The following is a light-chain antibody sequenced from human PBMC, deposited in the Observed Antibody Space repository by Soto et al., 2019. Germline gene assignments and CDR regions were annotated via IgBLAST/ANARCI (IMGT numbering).Light chain of an antibody. V-gene: IGKV3-20*01. CDR1: QSVSDNY. J-gene: IGKJ4*01. CDR2: GAS. Sequence: EIVLTQSPGTLSLSPGERATLSCRASQSVSDNYLAWYQQKPGQAHRLLIYGASSRATGIPDRFSGSGSGTDFTLTISRLETEDFAVYYCEQYGGSPRVTFGGGTKVEIK. CDR3: EQYGGSPRVT.